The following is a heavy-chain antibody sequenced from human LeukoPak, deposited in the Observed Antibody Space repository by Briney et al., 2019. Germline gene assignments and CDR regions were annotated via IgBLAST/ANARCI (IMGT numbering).Heavy chain of an antibody. D-gene: IGHD3-16*01. CDR1: GFTFRTYG. V-gene: IGHV3-30*02. Sequence: SGGSLRLSCAASGFTFRTYGMHWVRQAPGKGLEWVTFIRYDGSDKFYADSVRGRFTISRDNSKNTLFLQLNSLRVEDTAVYYCAKRADYYDSSRALYDAFDLWGQGTMVTVSS. J-gene: IGHJ3*01. CDR3: AKRADYYDSSRALYDAFDL. CDR2: IRYDGSDK.